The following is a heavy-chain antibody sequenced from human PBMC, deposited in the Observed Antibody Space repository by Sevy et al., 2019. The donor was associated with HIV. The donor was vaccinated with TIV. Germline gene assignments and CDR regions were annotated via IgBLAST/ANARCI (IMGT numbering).Heavy chain of an antibody. D-gene: IGHD3-22*01. V-gene: IGHV4-61*01. J-gene: IGHJ3*02. CDR1: GGTVSSGSSY. CDR3: ARSGPGGNYYWSGASDI. CDR2: IHYRGST. Sequence: SETLSLTCTVSGGTVSSGSSYWSWIRQPPGKGLEWIGYIHYRGSTNYNPALKSRVTASVDTSKNQFSLNLKSVTAADTAVYFCARSGPGGNYYWSGASDIWGQGTTVTVSS.